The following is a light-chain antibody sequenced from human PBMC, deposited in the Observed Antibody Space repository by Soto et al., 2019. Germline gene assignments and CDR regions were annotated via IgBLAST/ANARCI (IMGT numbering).Light chain of an antibody. CDR3: QQHNGWPLT. Sequence: EIVMTQSPATQSVSPGERATLSCRASQSAGTNLAWYQQKPGQAPRLLIYGASNRAAGTPARFSGSGSGTEFTLTISSLQSEDLAVYYCQQHNGWPLTFGQGTRLDIK. CDR2: GAS. J-gene: IGKJ5*01. V-gene: IGKV3-15*01. CDR1: QSAGTN.